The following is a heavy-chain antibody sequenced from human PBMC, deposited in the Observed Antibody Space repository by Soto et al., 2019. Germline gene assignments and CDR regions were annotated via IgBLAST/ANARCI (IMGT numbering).Heavy chain of an antibody. Sequence: ASVKVSCKASGYTFTSYGVNWVRQAPGQGLEWMGWIRSYNNSTNYAQKLQGRVTMTTDTSTNTAYMELRSLRSDDTAVYYCARVRYYDILTGSFDYWGQGTLVTVSS. V-gene: IGHV1-18*01. CDR3: ARVRYYDILTGSFDY. CDR2: IRSYNNST. CDR1: GYTFTSYG. D-gene: IGHD3-9*01. J-gene: IGHJ4*02.